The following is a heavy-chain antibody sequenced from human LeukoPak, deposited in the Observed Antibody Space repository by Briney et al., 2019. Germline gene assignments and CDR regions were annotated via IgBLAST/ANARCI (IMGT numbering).Heavy chain of an antibody. Sequence: SQTLTLTCAISGDSVSSNSAAWDWLRQSPSRGLEWLGRTYYRSKWYNNYAVSVKSRITINPDTSRNQFSLHLNSVTPEDTAVYYCARTPASGSLDDWGQGTLVTVSS. CDR1: GDSVSSNSAA. D-gene: IGHD1-26*01. CDR2: TYYRSKWYN. V-gene: IGHV6-1*01. J-gene: IGHJ4*02. CDR3: ARTPASGSLDD.